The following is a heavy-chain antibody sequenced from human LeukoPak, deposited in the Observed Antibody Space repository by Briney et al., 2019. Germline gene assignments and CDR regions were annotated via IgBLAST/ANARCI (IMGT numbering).Heavy chain of an antibody. CDR1: GFNFADDG. V-gene: IGHV3-20*04. D-gene: IGHD1-1*01. Sequence: GGSLRLSCAASGFNFADDGMSWVRQGPGQGLEWVCGINWNGGSTGYVDSVKGRFTISRDNAKNSLYLQMNSLRAEDTALYYCARGATGTTFDYWGQGTLVTVSS. J-gene: IGHJ4*02. CDR3: ARGATGTTFDY. CDR2: INWNGGST.